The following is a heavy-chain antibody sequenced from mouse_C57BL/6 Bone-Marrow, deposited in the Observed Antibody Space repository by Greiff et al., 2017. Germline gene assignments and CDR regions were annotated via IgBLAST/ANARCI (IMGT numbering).Heavy chain of an antibody. CDR3: ARAGTGYAMNY. Sequence: QVQLQQSGPELVKPGASVTLSCKASGYTFTSYDINWVKQRPGQGLEWIGWIYPRDGSTQYNEKFKGKATLPVDTSSSTAYMELHSLTSEDSAVYFCARAGTGYAMNYWGQGTSVTGSS. V-gene: IGHV1-85*01. CDR1: GYTFTSYD. J-gene: IGHJ4*01. CDR2: IYPRDGST. D-gene: IGHD3-3*01.